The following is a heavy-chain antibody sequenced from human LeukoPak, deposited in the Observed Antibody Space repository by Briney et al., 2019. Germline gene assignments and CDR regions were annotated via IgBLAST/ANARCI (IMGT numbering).Heavy chain of an antibody. D-gene: IGHD2-8*01. Sequence: SETLSLTCAVYGGSFSGYYWSWIRQPPGKGLEWIGEINHSGSTNYNPSLKSRVTISVDASKNQFFLKRSSVTAADTAVYYCARGGYCTNGVCYTLDYWGQGTLVTVSS. CDR2: INHSGST. CDR3: ARGGYCTNGVCYTLDY. J-gene: IGHJ4*02. V-gene: IGHV4-34*01. CDR1: GGSFSGYY.